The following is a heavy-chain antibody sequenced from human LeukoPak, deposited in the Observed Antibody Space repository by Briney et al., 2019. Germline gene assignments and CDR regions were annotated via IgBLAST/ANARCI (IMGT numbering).Heavy chain of an antibody. Sequence: SQTLSLTCTVSGGSISSGSYYWSWIRQPAGKGLEWIGRIYTSGSTNYNPSLKSRVTISADTSKNQFSLKLSSVTAADTAVYYCARDGGGGYPIDYWGQGTLVTVSS. V-gene: IGHV4-61*02. J-gene: IGHJ4*02. D-gene: IGHD1-26*01. CDR1: GGSISSGSYY. CDR2: IYTSGST. CDR3: ARDGGGGYPIDY.